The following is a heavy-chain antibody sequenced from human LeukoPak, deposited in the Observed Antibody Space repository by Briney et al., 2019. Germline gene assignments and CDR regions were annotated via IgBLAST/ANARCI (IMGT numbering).Heavy chain of an antibody. CDR1: GGSISSGDYY. CDR3: ARARYTGSYSLFDY. D-gene: IGHD1-26*01. J-gene: IGHJ4*02. V-gene: IGHV4-30-4*01. Sequence: SETLSLTCTVSGGSISSGDYYWSWIRQPPGKGLEWIGYIYYSGSTYYDPSLKSRVTMSVDMSKNQFSLRLTSVTAADTAVYYCARARYTGSYSLFDYWGQGTLVTVSS. CDR2: IYYSGST.